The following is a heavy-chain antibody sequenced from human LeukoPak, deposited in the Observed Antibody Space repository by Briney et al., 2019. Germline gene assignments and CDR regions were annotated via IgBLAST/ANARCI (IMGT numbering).Heavy chain of an antibody. D-gene: IGHD3-22*01. Sequence: PSETLSLTCTVSGGSISSYYWSWIRQPPGKGLEWIGYIYYSGSTNYNPSLKSRVTISVDTSKNQFSLKLSSVTAADTAVYYCARHSSYYDSSGYYWYYFDYWGQGILVTVSS. J-gene: IGHJ4*02. V-gene: IGHV4-59*08. CDR1: GGSISSYY. CDR2: IYYSGST. CDR3: ARHSSYYDSSGYYWYYFDY.